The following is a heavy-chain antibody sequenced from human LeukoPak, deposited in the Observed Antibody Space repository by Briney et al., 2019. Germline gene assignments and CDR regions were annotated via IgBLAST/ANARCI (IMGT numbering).Heavy chain of an antibody. CDR2: IYYSGST. J-gene: IGHJ6*03. Sequence: SETLSLTCTVSVGSISSSSYYWGWIRQPPGKALEWIGSIYYSGSTCYNPSLKSRVTTSGDTSKNQFSLKLSSVSAADMAEYYCAREGVLGRTDNYYYYYYMDVWGKGTTVTVSS. D-gene: IGHD3-10*01. CDR3: AREGVLGRTDNYYYYYYMDV. V-gene: IGHV4-39*07. CDR1: VGSISSSSYY.